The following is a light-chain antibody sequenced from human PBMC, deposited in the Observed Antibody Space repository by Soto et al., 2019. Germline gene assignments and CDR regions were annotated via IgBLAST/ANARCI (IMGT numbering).Light chain of an antibody. CDR1: SSDIGGFDL. Sequence: QSALTQPDSLSGSPGQSITISCTGSSSDIGGFDLVSWYQQHPGKAPKLLLYEVNKRPSGVSNRFSGSKSGNTASLTISGLQADDVAYYYCCSYVGIRNFVFGGGTKVTVL. CDR2: EVN. J-gene: IGLJ2*01. V-gene: IGLV2-23*02. CDR3: CSYVGIRNFV.